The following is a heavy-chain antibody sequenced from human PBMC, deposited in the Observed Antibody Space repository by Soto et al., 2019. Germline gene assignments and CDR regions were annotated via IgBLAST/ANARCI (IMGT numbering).Heavy chain of an antibody. J-gene: IGHJ5*01. V-gene: IGHV4-30-4*01. Sequence: QVQLQESGPGLVKASQTLSLNCTVSGDPIGSGDFYWTWIRQTPGRGLEWIGNIYHSGTTSYPSLESRISISIDTSRNVFSLSLASVTVADTAVYFCARDLLVFDSSGFHFWGRGILVTVAS. CDR2: IYHSGTT. D-gene: IGHD3-22*01. CDR3: ARDLLVFDSSGFHF. CDR1: GDPIGSGDFY.